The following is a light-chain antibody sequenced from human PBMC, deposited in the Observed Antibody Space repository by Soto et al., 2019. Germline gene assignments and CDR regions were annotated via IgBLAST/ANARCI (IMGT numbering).Light chain of an antibody. Sequence: DIQMTQSPSTLSASVGDRVTITCRASQSISNWLAWYQQKPGKAPELLIYDVSRLESGVPSRFSGSGSGTEFIITISSLQPDDFATYYCQQYNSYPWTFGQGTKVEIK. CDR2: DVS. CDR3: QQYNSYPWT. J-gene: IGKJ1*01. CDR1: QSISNW. V-gene: IGKV1-5*01.